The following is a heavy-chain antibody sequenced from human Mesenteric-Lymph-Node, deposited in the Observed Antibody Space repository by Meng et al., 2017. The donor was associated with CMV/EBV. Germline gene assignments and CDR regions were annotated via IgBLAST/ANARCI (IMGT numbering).Heavy chain of an antibody. Sequence: GESLKISCAASGFTFSNSWMTFVRQAPGKGLEWVAIIKPDGSEKYYVDSVKGRFTISRDNAKNTLYLQMNSLRAEDTAVYYCARGGGWAYYYYGMDVWGQGTTVTVSS. D-gene: IGHD3-16*01. V-gene: IGHV3-7*01. CDR3: ARGGGWAYYYYGMDV. CDR1: GFTFSNSW. J-gene: IGHJ6*02. CDR2: IKPDGSEK.